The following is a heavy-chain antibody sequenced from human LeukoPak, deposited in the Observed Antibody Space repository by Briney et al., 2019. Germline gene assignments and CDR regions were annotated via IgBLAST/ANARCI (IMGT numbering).Heavy chain of an antibody. J-gene: IGHJ6*02. V-gene: IGHV3-53*01. CDR3: ARDRDSSSSPYYYYYGMDV. CDR1: GFTVSSNC. Sequence: GGSLRLSCAASGFTVSSNCMSWVRQAPGKGLEWVSVIYSGGSTYYADSVKGRFTISRDNSKNTLYLQMNSLRAEDTAVYYCARDRDSSSSPYYYYYGMDVWGQGTTVTVSS. D-gene: IGHD6-6*01. CDR2: IYSGGST.